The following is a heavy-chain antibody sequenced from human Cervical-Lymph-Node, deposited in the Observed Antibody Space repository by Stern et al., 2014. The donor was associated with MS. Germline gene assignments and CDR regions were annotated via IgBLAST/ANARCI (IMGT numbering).Heavy chain of an antibody. CDR2: IHPTGNA. Sequence: VQLVESGPGLVKPSQTLSLTCTLSGGSVSSGSSYWSWIRQPAGKGLEWIGRIHPTGNAFYTPSLARPVPISLAPSQTQISLKLNSVTAADTAVYYCASGYRFFESWGQGTLVTVSS. J-gene: IGHJ4*02. V-gene: IGHV4-61*02. CDR3: ASGYRFFES. CDR1: GGSVSSGSSY. D-gene: IGHD5-18*01.